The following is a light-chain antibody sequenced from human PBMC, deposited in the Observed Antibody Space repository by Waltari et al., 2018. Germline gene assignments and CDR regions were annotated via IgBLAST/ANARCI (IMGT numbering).Light chain of an antibody. Sequence: DIQMTQSPSTLSASVGDRFTITCRASQSISNWLAWCQQKPGKAPKLLIYKASTLESGVPSRFSGSGSGTEFTLTISSLQPDDFATYYCQQYNSYSLLTFGGGTKVEIK. CDR2: KAS. CDR1: QSISNW. J-gene: IGKJ4*01. V-gene: IGKV1-5*03. CDR3: QQYNSYSLLT.